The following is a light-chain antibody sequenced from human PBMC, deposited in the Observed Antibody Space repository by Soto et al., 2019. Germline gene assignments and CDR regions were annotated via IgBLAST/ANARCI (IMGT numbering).Light chain of an antibody. J-gene: IGKJ5*01. CDR3: QQYNNWPLIT. V-gene: IGKV3-15*01. Sequence: EIVMTQSPATLSLSPGERATLAGGAIQGVSTYLAWYQQKPCQAPRLPIYGASTRATDIPARFIGSGSGTEFTLTITSLQSEDFAVYYCQQYNNWPLITFGQGTRLEIK. CDR1: QGVSTY. CDR2: GAS.